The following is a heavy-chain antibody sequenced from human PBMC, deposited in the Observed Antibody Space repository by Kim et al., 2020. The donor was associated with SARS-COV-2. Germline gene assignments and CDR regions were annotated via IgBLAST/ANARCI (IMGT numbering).Heavy chain of an antibody. V-gene: IGHV4-31*03. CDR3: ARTHYGATRFGRWFDP. J-gene: IGHJ5*02. D-gene: IGHD4-17*01. CDR1: GGSISSGGYY. CDR2: IYYSGST. Sequence: SETLSLTCTVSGGSISSGGYYWSWIRQHPGKGLEWIGYIYYSGSTYYNPSLKSRVTISVDTSKNQFSLKLSSVTAADTAVYYCARTHYGATRFGRWFDPWGQGTLVTVSS.